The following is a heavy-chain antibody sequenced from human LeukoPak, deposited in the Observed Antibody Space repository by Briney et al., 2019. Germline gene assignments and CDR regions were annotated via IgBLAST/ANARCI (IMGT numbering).Heavy chain of an antibody. CDR2: ISGSGGST. CDR3: ARDHSSLMVRGVIGY. V-gene: IGHV3-23*01. Sequence: GGSLRLSCAASGFTFSSYAMSWVRQAPGKGLEWVSAISGSGGSTYYADSVKGRFTISRDNSKNTLYLQMNSLRAEDTAVYYCARDHSSLMVRGVIGYWGQGTLVTVSS. J-gene: IGHJ4*02. CDR1: GFTFSSYA. D-gene: IGHD3-10*01.